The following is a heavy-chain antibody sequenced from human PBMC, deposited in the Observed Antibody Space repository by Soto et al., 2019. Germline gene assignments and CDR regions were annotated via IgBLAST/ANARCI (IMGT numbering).Heavy chain of an antibody. CDR3: ARSPEATVTAFDY. V-gene: IGHV4-31*03. CDR1: GGSISSGGYY. J-gene: IGHJ4*02. CDR2: IYYSGST. Sequence: QVQLQESGPGLVKPSQTLSLTCTVSGGSISSGGYYWSWIRQHPGKGLEWIGYIYYSGSTYYNPSLKSRVTXSXDXXKNQFSLKLSSVTAADTAVYYWARSPEATVTAFDYWGQGTLVTVSS. D-gene: IGHD4-17*01.